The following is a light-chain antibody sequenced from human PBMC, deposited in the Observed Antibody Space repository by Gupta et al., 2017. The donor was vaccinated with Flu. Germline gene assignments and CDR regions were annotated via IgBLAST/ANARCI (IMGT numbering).Light chain of an antibody. V-gene: IGLV2-11*01. J-gene: IGLJ1*01. CDR3: CSYAGSYTYV. CDR1: SSDVGDYNS. CDR2: NVR. Sequence: QSALTQPRSVSGSPGQSVTISCIGTSSDVGDYNSVSWYQQHPGKAPNLMIYNVRKRPSGVPDRFSGSKSGNTASLTISGLQAEDEADYSCCSYAGSYTYVFGTGTKVTVL.